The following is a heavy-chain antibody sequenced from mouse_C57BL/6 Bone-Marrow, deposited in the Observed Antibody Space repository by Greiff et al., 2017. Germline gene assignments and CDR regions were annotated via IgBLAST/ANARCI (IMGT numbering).Heavy chain of an antibody. CDR1: GYTFTNYW. CDR3: ARWSTTVVADY. Sequence: VQLQQSGAELVRTGTSVKMYCKASGYTFTNYWIGWVKQRTGHGLEWIGDIYPGGGYTNYNEKFKGKATLTADKSSSTDYMQFSSLTSEDSAIYYCARWSTTVVADYWGQGTTLTVSS. J-gene: IGHJ2*01. D-gene: IGHD1-1*01. CDR2: IYPGGGYT. V-gene: IGHV1-63*01.